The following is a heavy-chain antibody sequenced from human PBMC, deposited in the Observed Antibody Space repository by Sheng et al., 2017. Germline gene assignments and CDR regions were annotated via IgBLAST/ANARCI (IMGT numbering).Heavy chain of an antibody. J-gene: IGHJ4*02. CDR3: ARDLGRAYYYDSSYGY. D-gene: IGHD3-22*01. Sequence: EVQLVESGGGLVQPGGSLRLSCAASGFTFSSYSMNWVRQAPGKGLEWVSYISSSSSTIYYADSVKGRFTISRDNAKNSLYLQMNSLRAEDTAVYYCARDLGRAYYYDSSYGYWGQGTLVTVSS. V-gene: IGHV3-48*01. CDR1: GFTFSSYS. CDR2: ISSSSSTI.